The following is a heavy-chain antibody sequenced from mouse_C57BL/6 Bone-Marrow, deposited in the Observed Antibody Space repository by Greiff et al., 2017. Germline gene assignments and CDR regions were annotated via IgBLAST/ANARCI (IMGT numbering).Heavy chain of an antibody. J-gene: IGHJ3*01. CDR1: GYTFTSYW. D-gene: IGHD3-2*02. V-gene: IGHV1-72*01. CDR2: IDPNSGGT. Sequence: VQLQQPGAELVKPGASVKLSCKASGYTFTSYWMHWVKQRPGRGLEWIGRIDPNSGGTKYNEKFKSKATLTVDKPSSTAYMQLRSLTSEDSAVYYCARRASSGYGFAYWGQGTLVTVSA. CDR3: ARRASSGYGFAY.